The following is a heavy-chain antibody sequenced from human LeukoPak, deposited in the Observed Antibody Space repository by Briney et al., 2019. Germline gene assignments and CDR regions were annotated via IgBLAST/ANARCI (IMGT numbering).Heavy chain of an antibody. CDR3: ARRNPQYDYVWEMDY. V-gene: IGHV4-59*01. J-gene: IGHJ4*02. CDR2: IYYSGST. D-gene: IGHD3-16*01. Sequence: SETLSLTCTVSGGSISSYYWSWIRQPPGKGLEWIGYIYYSGSTNYNPSLKSRVTISADTSKNQFSLKLSSVTAADTAVYYCARRNPQYDYVWEMDYWGQGTLVTVSS. CDR1: GGSISSYY.